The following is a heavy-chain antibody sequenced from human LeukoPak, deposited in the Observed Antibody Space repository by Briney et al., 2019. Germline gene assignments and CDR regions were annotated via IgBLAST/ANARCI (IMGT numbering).Heavy chain of an antibody. J-gene: IGHJ4*02. V-gene: IGHV3-53*01. CDR3: ARVPFGYFDY. CDR2: IYSGGST. CDR1: GFTVSINY. D-gene: IGHD3-10*01. Sequence: GGSLRLSCAASGFTVSINYMSWVRQAAGKGREGVSIIYSGGSTYYADSVKGRFTISRDNSKNTLYLQMNSLRAEDTAVYYCARVPFGYFDYWGQGTLVTVSS.